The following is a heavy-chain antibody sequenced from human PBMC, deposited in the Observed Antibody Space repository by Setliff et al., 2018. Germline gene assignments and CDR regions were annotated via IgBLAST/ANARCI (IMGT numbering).Heavy chain of an antibody. J-gene: IGHJ6*03. D-gene: IGHD3-10*01. CDR1: GGSFSGYY. Sequence: PSETLSLTCAVYGGSFSGYYWSWIRQPPGKGLEWIGEINHTGSTNYSPSLKSRVTISVDAPDNQFSVKLSSVTAADTAVYYCARHKSNGSGSYPSLYMDVWGKGIMVTVSS. V-gene: IGHV4-34*01. CDR2: INHTGST. CDR3: ARHKSNGSGSYPSLYMDV.